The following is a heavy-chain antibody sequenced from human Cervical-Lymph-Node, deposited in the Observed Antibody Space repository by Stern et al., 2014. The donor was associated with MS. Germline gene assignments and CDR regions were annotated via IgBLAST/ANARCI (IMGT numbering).Heavy chain of an antibody. Sequence: EVQLVESGGGLVQPGGSLRLSCATSGFTFSSYWMHWVRQAPGKGLEWVSRLNSDGTTTVYADSVKDRFTISRDNAKNTVYLQMNSLTAEDTALYYCARGYCSGGSCYLFDYWGQGTLVTVSS. J-gene: IGHJ4*02. CDR3: ARGYCSGGSCYLFDY. V-gene: IGHV3-74*01. CDR2: LNSDGTTT. D-gene: IGHD2-15*01. CDR1: GFTFSSYW.